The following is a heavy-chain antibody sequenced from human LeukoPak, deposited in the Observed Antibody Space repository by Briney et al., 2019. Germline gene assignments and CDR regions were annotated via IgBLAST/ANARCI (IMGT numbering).Heavy chain of an antibody. CDR2: IYYSGST. CDR3: ARCGEKGCFDY. V-gene: IGHV4-59*12. D-gene: IGHD2-21*01. J-gene: IGHJ4*02. Sequence: SETLSLTCTVSGGSISSYYWSWIRQPPGKGLEWIGYIYYSGSTNYNPSLKSRVTISVDKSKNQFSLKLSSVTAADTAVYYCARCGEKGCFDYWGQGTLVTVSS. CDR1: GGSISSYY.